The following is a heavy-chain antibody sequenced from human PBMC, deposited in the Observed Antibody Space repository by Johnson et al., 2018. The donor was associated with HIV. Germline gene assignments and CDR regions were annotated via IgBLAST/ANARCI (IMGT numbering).Heavy chain of an antibody. D-gene: IGHD6-6*01. Sequence: VQLVESGGGVVQPGRSLRLSCAASGFTFSSYGMHWVRQAPGKGLEWVAVMWYDGSNKYYADSVKGRFTISRDNSKNTLYLQMNSLRAEDTAVYYCAKDLASYSSFWPPAFDVWGQGTIVTVSS. CDR1: GFTFSSYG. CDR2: MWYDGSNK. J-gene: IGHJ3*01. CDR3: AKDLASYSSFWPPAFDV. V-gene: IGHV3-33*06.